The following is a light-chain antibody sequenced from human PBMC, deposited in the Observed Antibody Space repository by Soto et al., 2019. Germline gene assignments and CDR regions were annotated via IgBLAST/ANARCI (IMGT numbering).Light chain of an antibody. CDR1: QSVSSSY. Sequence: EIVLTQSPGTLSLSPGERATLSCRASQSVSSSYLAWYQQKPGQAPRLLIYGASSRATGIPDRFSGSGSGTDFTLTIRRLESEDCAVYYCQQYGSSSPITFGQGKRLEI. J-gene: IGKJ5*01. CDR2: GAS. CDR3: QQYGSSSPIT. V-gene: IGKV3-20*01.